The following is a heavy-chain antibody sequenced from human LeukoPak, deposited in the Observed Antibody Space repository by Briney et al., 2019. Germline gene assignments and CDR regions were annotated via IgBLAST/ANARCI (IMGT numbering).Heavy chain of an antibody. CDR3: ARGMEPYYYMDV. CDR2: INPNSGGT. J-gene: IGHJ6*03. D-gene: IGHD1-26*01. CDR1: GYTFTGYY. V-gene: IGHV1-2*02. Sequence: GASVKVSCKASGYTFTGYYMHWARQAPGQGLEWMGWINPNSGGTNYAQKFQGRVTLTRDTSISTAYMELSRLRSDDTAVYYCARGMEPYYYMDVWGKGTTVTVSS.